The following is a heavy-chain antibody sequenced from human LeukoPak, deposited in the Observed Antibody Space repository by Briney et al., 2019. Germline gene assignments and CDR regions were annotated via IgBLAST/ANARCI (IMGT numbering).Heavy chain of an antibody. V-gene: IGHV3-30*18. CDR2: ISYDGSNK. D-gene: IGHD3-10*01. CDR3: AKDLYPPGISPDY. CDR1: GFTFSSYG. Sequence: GRSLRLSCAASGFTFSSYGMHWVRQAPGKGLEWVAVISYDGSNKNYADSVKGRFTISRDNSKNTLYLQMNSLRAEDTAVYYCAKDLYPPGISPDYWGQGTLVTVSS. J-gene: IGHJ4*02.